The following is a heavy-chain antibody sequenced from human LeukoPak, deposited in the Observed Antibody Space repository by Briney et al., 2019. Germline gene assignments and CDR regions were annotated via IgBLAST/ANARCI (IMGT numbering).Heavy chain of an antibody. CDR3: AKCRSNYDILTGYLPFDY. CDR1: GFTFSSYA. V-gene: IGHV3-23*01. CDR2: ISGNGGSP. Sequence: GGSLRLSCAASGFTFSSYAMSWVRQAPGKGLEWVSTISGNGGSPYYADSVKGRFTISRDNTKNTLYLQMNSLRAEDTAVYYCAKCRSNYDILTGYLPFDYWGQGTLVTVSS. J-gene: IGHJ4*02. D-gene: IGHD3-9*01.